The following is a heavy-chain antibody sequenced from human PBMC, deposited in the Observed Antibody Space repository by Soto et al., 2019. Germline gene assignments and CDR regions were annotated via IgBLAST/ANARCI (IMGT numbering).Heavy chain of an antibody. CDR2: INPLPTSGST. CDR1: GYIFTNYY. J-gene: IGHJ4*02. CDR3: ARDLAAAAY. D-gene: IGHD6-13*01. Sequence: ASVKVSCKASGYIFTNYYIHWVRQAPGQGLEWMAIINPLPTSGSTNYAQKFQGRVTVTRDTSTSTAYLELSSLRSDDTAVYYCARDLAAAAYWGQGTLVTVSS. V-gene: IGHV1-46*01.